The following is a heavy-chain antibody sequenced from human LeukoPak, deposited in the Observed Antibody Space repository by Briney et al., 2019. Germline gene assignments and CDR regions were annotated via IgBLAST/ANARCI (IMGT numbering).Heavy chain of an antibody. V-gene: IGHV3-48*01. CDR2: ITSSSTTT. Sequence: SGGSLSLLCAVSGFPYSRYSVNWVRRAPGKGREWISYITSSSTTTYYADSVKGRFSVSRDNAKNSLYLQMNSLRAEDTAVYYCARDEWSGTPYYFDYWGQGTLVTVSS. D-gene: IGHD3-10*01. CDR3: ARDEWSGTPYYFDY. CDR1: GFPYSRYS. J-gene: IGHJ4*02.